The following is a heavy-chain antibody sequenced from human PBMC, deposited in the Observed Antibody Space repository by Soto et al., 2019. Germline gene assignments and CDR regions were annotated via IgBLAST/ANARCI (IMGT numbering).Heavy chain of an antibody. CDR2: IIPIFGTA. CDR1: GGTFSSYA. V-gene: IGHV1-69*01. Sequence: QVQLVQSGAEVKKPGSSVKVSCKATGGTFSSYAISWVRRAPGQGLEWMGGIIPIFGTANYAQKFQGRVTITADESTSTAYMELSSLRSEDTAVYYCARTSAPSSGWYRDDFDYWGQGTLVTVSS. D-gene: IGHD6-19*01. CDR3: ARTSAPSSGWYRDDFDY. J-gene: IGHJ4*02.